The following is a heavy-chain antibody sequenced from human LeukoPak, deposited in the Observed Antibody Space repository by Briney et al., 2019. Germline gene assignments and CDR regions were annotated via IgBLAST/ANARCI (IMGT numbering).Heavy chain of an antibody. CDR3: ARNLGRDFWSGYYYY. CDR2: IYPGDSDT. V-gene: IGHV5-51*01. D-gene: IGHD3-3*01. CDR1: GSIFTSYW. J-gene: IGHJ4*02. Sequence: GESLKISCQGSGSIFTSYWIGWVRQLPGKGLEWMGIIYPGDSDTRYSPSFQGQVTISADKSISTAYLQWSSLKASDTAMYYCARNLGRDFWSGYYYYWGQGTLVTVSS.